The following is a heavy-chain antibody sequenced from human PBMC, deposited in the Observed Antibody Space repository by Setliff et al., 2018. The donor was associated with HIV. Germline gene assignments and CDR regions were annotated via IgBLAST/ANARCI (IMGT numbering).Heavy chain of an antibody. J-gene: IGHJ5*02. Sequence: GSLRLSCAASGFAVSNNYLTWVRQAPGKGLEWVAVMNSDGTTYYGDSVQGRFTISRDNSINIVYLHMNSLIAEDTAVYYCAKGVKYLGPWGQGTRVTVSS. CDR3: AKGVKYLGP. D-gene: IGHD2-2*02. CDR1: GFAVSNNY. CDR2: MNSDGTT. V-gene: IGHV3-53*01.